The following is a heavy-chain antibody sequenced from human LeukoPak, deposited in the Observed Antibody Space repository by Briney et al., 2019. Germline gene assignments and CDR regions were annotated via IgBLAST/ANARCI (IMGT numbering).Heavy chain of an antibody. D-gene: IGHD2-15*01. CDR3: ARGPGVVVVAAGYYYYGMDV. Sequence: ASVKVSCKASGYTFTGYYMHWVRQAPGQGLEWMGWINPNSGGTNYAQKFQGRVTMTRDTSISTAYMELSRLRSDDTAVYYCARGPGVVVVAAGYYYYGMDVWGRGTTVTVSS. J-gene: IGHJ6*02. V-gene: IGHV1-2*02. CDR1: GYTFTGYY. CDR2: INPNSGGT.